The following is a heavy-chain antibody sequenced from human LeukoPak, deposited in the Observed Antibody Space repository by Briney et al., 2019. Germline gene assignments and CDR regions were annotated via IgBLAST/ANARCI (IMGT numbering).Heavy chain of an antibody. CDR3: ARDRVVVAAPPSRMDV. V-gene: IGHV4-34*01. J-gene: IGHJ6*02. Sequence: SETLSLTCAVYGGSFSGYYWSWIRQPPGKGLEWIGEINHSGSTNYNPSLKSRVTISVDTSKNQFSLKLSSVTAADTAVYYCARDRVVVAAPPSRMDVWGQGTTVTVSS. CDR2: INHSGST. CDR1: GGSFSGYY. D-gene: IGHD2-15*01.